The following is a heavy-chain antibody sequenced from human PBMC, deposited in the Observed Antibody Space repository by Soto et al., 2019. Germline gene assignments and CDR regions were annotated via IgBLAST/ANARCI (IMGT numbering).Heavy chain of an antibody. J-gene: IGHJ5*02. CDR3: ARDHPPYSNYVPNWFDP. Sequence: EVQLVESGGGLVQPGGSLRLSCAASGFTFSSYWMSWVRQAPGKGLEWGANIKQDGSEKYYVDSVKGRFTISRDNAKNSLYLQMNSLRAEDTAVYYCARDHPPYSNYVPNWFDPWGQGTLVTVSS. CDR1: GFTFSSYW. D-gene: IGHD4-4*01. V-gene: IGHV3-7*03. CDR2: IKQDGSEK.